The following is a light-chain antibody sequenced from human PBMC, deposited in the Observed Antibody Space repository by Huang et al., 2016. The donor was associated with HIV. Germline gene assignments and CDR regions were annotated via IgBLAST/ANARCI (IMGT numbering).Light chain of an antibody. V-gene: IGKV1-39*01. Sequence: DIQMTQSPSSMYAFVGDRVTITCRASQSISSYLNWYQQKQGKAPKLLIYAASSLQSWVPSRFSGGGAGTNFTLTISSLQPDDFATYYCQQSYSTPYTFGQGTKLEIK. J-gene: IGKJ2*01. CDR2: AAS. CDR1: QSISSY. CDR3: QQSYSTPYT.